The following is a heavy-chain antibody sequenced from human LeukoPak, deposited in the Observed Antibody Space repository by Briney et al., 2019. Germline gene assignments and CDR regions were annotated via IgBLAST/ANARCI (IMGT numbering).Heavy chain of an antibody. V-gene: IGHV4-4*07. J-gene: IGHJ4*02. CDR3: ARDPTRDGFDY. D-gene: IGHD1-26*01. CDR1: GGSISSYY. Sequence: SETLSLTCTVSGGSISSYYWSWIRQPAGKGLEWIGRIYTSGSTNNNPSLKSRVTISVDKSKNQFSLKLSSVTAADTAVYYCARDPTRDGFDYWGQGTLVTVSS. CDR2: IYTSGST.